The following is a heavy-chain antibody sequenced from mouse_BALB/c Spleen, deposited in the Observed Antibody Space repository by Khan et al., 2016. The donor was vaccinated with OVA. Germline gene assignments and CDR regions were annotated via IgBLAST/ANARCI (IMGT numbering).Heavy chain of an antibody. CDR1: GYTFTDYY. D-gene: IGHD1-2*01. Sequence: QVQLQQPGAELARPGASVKLSCKASGYTFTDYYINWVKQRTGQGLEWIGEISPGSGDTYYNEWFKGKATLTADKSSSTAYMQLSSLTSEASAVYFCARRNYFGYTFAYWGQGTLVTVSA. J-gene: IGHJ3*01. V-gene: IGHV1-77*01. CDR2: ISPGSGDT. CDR3: ARRNYFGYTFAY.